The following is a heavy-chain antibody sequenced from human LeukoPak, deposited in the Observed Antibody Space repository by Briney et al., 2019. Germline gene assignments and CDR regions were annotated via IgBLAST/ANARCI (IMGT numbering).Heavy chain of an antibody. D-gene: IGHD6-19*01. J-gene: IGHJ4*01. Sequence: SETLSLTCAVYGGSFSDYYWSWIRQPPGKGLEWIGEINHRGSTSYNPSLKSRLTISKDKFKNQFSLKLTSVTVADTAVYFCARVKAVAGTLPHLLDYWGQGTLVTVSS. V-gene: IGHV4-34*01. CDR2: INHRGST. CDR3: ARVKAVAGTLPHLLDY. CDR1: GGSFSDYY.